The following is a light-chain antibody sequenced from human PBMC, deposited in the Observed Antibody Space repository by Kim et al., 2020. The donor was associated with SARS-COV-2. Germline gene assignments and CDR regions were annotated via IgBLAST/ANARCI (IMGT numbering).Light chain of an antibody. CDR3: QAWDSSTAWV. V-gene: IGLV3-1*01. CDR2: EDN. Sequence: VSPGQTASIACSGDGLGDKYVCWYQQKPGQPPVVVIYEDNRRPSGIPERFSASTSGNTATLSISVTQAMDEADYYCQAWDSSTAWVFGGGTKLTVL. CDR1: GLGDKY. J-gene: IGLJ3*02.